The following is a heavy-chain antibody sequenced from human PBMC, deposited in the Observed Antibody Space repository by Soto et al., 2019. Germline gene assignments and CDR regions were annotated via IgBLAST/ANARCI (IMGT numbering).Heavy chain of an antibody. CDR1: GGTFSSYA. Sequence: QVQLVQSGAEVKKPGSSVKVSCKASGGTFSSYAISWVRQAPGQGLEWMGGIIPIFGTANYAQKFQGRVTITADESTSTAYMELSSLRSEDTAVYYCARVFFTRDYDSSSYLPPAYWYFDLWGRGTLVTVSS. CDR3: ARVFFTRDYDSSSYLPPAYWYFDL. D-gene: IGHD3-22*01. J-gene: IGHJ2*01. V-gene: IGHV1-69*01. CDR2: IIPIFGTA.